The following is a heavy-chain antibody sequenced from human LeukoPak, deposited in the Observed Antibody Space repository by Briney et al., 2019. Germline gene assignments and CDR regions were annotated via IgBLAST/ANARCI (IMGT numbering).Heavy chain of an antibody. D-gene: IGHD2-15*01. CDR2: ISYSGST. J-gene: IGHJ6*03. CDR3: ARGYCSGGSCYSYYYYNYMDV. V-gene: IGHV4-39*07. CDR1: GGSISTSNYY. Sequence: PSETLSLTCTVSGGSISTSNYYWGWIRQPPGKGLEWIGSISYSGSTYYNPSLKSRVTISVDTSKNQFSLKLSSVTAADTAVYYCARGYCSGGSCYSYYYYNYMDVWGKGTTVTVSS.